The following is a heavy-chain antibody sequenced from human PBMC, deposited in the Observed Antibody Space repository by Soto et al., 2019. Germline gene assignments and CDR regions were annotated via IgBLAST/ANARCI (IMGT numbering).Heavy chain of an antibody. CDR2: IYYSGST. D-gene: IGHD3-10*01. CDR1: GGSISSSSYY. V-gene: IGHV4-39*02. Sequence: QLQLQESGPGLVKPSEALSLTCTVSGGSISSSSYYWGWIRQPPGKGLEWIGSIYYSGSTYYNPSLKSRVTMSVDTSKNQFSLMLSSVTAADTAVYYCAREAYYGSGSYRIFDYWGQGTLVTVSS. CDR3: AREAYYGSGSYRIFDY. J-gene: IGHJ4*02.